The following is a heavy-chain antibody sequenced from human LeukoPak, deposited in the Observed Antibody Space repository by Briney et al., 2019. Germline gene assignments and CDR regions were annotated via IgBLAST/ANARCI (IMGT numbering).Heavy chain of an antibody. V-gene: IGHV3-30*18. CDR1: GFTFNNYG. D-gene: IGHD3-16*01. Sequence: PGGSLRLSCVASGFTFNNYGIHWVRQTPGKGLEWVAVIAYDASSKYYAESVKGRFTISRDNSKNTLILQMNRLRTEDTAVYYCANFGLGGDATKTRVWGQGTLVTVSS. CDR2: IAYDASSK. J-gene: IGHJ4*02. CDR3: ANFGLGGDATKTRV.